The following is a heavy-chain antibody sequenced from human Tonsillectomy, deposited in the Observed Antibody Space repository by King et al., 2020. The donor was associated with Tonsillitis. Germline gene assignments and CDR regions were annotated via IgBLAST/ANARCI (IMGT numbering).Heavy chain of an antibody. CDR2: VSYDGSDK. D-gene: IGHD3-22*01. J-gene: IGHJ4*02. CDR1: GFTFSSYG. V-gene: IGHV3-30*18. Sequence: VQLVESGGGVVQPGRSLRLSCAASGFTFSSYGMHWVRQAPGKGLAWVAVVSYDGSDKYYADSVKGRFTISRDNYKNTLYLQMNSLRAEDTAVYYCAKDLYYYDSSGYLDYWGQGTLVTVSS. CDR3: AKDLYYYDSSGYLDY.